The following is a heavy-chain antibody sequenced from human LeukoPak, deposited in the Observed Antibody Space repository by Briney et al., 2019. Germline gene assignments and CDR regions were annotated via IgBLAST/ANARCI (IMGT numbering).Heavy chain of an antibody. CDR2: LNPNSGGT. J-gene: IGHJ4*02. D-gene: IGHD1-26*01. Sequence: ASVKVSCKASGYTFTSYYIHWGRQAPGQGLEWMGWLNPNSGGTNYAHKFQGRITMTRDTSITTVYMALSSLRSDDTAMYYCARGRPESGGWGQGTLVTVSS. CDR3: ARGRPESGG. V-gene: IGHV1-2*02. CDR1: GYTFTSYY.